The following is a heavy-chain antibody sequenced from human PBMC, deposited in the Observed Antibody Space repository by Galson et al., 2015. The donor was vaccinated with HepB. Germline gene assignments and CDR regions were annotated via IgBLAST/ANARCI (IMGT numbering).Heavy chain of an antibody. CDR3: AKHPQLWSHFDY. V-gene: IGHV3-23*01. CDR1: GFTFSSYA. Sequence: SLRLSCAASGFTFSSYAMSWVRQAPGKGLEWVSTISGSGGSTYYADSVKGRFTISRDNSKNTLYLQMNSLRAEDTAVYYCAKHPQLWSHFDYWGQGTLVTVSS. D-gene: IGHD5-18*01. CDR2: ISGSGGST. J-gene: IGHJ4*02.